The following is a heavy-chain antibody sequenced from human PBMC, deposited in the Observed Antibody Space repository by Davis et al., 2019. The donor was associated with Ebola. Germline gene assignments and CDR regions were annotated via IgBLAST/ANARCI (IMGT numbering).Heavy chain of an antibody. CDR1: GYTFTSYC. CDR3: ARDTIFSSGWSL. D-gene: IGHD6-19*01. Sequence: ASVKVSCKASGYTFTSYCISWVRQAPGQGLEWMGWISAYNGNTNYAQKLQGRVTITRDTSASTAYMELSSLRSEETAVYYCARDTIFSSGWSLWGQGTLVTVSS. V-gene: IGHV1-18*01. CDR2: ISAYNGNT. J-gene: IGHJ4*02.